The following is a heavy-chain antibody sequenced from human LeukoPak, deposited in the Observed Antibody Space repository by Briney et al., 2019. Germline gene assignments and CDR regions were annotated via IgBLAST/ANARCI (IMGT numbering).Heavy chain of an antibody. CDR2: IYYSGST. Sequence: SETLSLTCTVSGGSISSYYWSWIRQPPGKGLEWIGYIYYSGSTNYNPSLQSRVTISVDTSKNQFSLKLSSVTAADTAVYYCARAPPRYFDWLLSEPYYYYYGMDVWGQGTTVTVSS. D-gene: IGHD3-9*01. CDR3: ARAPPRYFDWLLSEPYYYYYGMDV. J-gene: IGHJ6*02. CDR1: GGSISSYY. V-gene: IGHV4-59*01.